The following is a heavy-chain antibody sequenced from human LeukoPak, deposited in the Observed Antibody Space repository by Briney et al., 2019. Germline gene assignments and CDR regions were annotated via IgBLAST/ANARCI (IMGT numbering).Heavy chain of an antibody. CDR1: DSTFSDHW. D-gene: IGHD2-2*01. J-gene: IGHJ4*02. Sequence: GGSLRLSCAVSDSTFSDHWMHWVRRDPPGGVVWVSRINGDGTTTDYADSVKSRFIISRDNAKSTLYLQMNSLRTDDTAMYYCAAKGGYQLAGRPFDYWGRGTLVTVSS. CDR3: AAKGGYQLAGRPFDY. V-gene: IGHV3-74*01. CDR2: INGDGTTT.